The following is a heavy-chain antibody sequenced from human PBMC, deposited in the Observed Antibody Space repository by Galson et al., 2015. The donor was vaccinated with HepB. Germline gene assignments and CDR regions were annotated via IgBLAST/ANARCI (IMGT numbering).Heavy chain of an antibody. D-gene: IGHD2/OR15-2a*01. Sequence: SLRLSCAASGFTFSSFWMHWVRQAPGKGLEWVANIKDDGSRKYYVDSVKGRFTISRDNAENTLYLQMNSVRAVYTAVYYCARSSGNRYYAYWGQGTLVTVSS. CDR1: GFTFSSFW. CDR2: IKDDGSRK. CDR3: ARSSGNRYYAY. J-gene: IGHJ4*02. V-gene: IGHV3-7*01.